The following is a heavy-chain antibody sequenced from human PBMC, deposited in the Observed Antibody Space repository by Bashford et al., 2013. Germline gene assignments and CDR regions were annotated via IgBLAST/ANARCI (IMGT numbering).Heavy chain of an antibody. CDR2: INSDGIIT. D-gene: IGHD3-22*01. CDR3: SRDFYYYDSSGSAFDI. V-gene: IGHV3-74*01. J-gene: IGHJ3*02. Sequence: WSGQASRKGLVWVSRINSDGIITNYADSVKGRFTISRDNAKKTLYLQMNSLRAEDTAVYYCSRDFYYYDSSGSAFDIWGQGTMVTVSS.